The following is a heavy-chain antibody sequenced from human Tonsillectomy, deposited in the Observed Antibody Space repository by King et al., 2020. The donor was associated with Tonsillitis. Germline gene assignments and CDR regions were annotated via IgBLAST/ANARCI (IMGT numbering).Heavy chain of an antibody. J-gene: IGHJ4*02. CDR2: ISNSGSTI. V-gene: IGHV3-11*01. Sequence: VQLVESGGGLVKPGGSLRLSCAVSGFSFRDHYMSWIRQSPGKGLEWVSYISNSGSTIYYADSVKGRFTISRDNARNSLFLQLNSLRAEDTAVYYCGEGNHWLHYWGQGTRVTVSS. CDR1: GFSFRDHY. CDR3: GEGNHWLHY. D-gene: IGHD6-19*01.